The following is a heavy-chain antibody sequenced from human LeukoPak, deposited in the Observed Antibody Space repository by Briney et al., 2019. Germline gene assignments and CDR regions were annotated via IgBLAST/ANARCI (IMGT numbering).Heavy chain of an antibody. D-gene: IGHD2-15*01. CDR1: GYSFTSYW. J-gene: IGHJ3*02. V-gene: IGHV5-51*01. CDR2: IYPGDSDT. Sequence: GESLKISCKGSGYSFTSYWIGWVRQMPGKGLEWMGIIYPGDSDTRYSPSFQGQVTISADKSLSTAYLQWSSLMASDTAMYYCARTSYCSGGSCYSDAFDIWGQGTMVTVSS. CDR3: ARTSYCSGGSCYSDAFDI.